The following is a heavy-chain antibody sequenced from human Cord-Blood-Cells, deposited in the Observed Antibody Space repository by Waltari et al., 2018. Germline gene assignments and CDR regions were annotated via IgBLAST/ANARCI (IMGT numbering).Heavy chain of an antibody. CDR1: GGSISSSSYY. CDR3: ASTREYYYDSSGYYNAFDI. CDR2: IYSSGST. D-gene: IGHD3-22*01. V-gene: IGHV4-39*01. J-gene: IGHJ3*02. Sequence: QLQLQESGPGLVKPSETLSLTCTVSGGSISSSSYYWGWIRQPPGKGLEWIGSIYSSGSTYYNPSLKIRVPISVDTSKNQFSLKLSSVTAADTAVYYCASTREYYYDSSGYYNAFDIWGQGTMVTVSS.